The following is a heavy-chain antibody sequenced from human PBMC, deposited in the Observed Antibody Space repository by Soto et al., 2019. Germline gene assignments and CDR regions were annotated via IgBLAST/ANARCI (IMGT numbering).Heavy chain of an antibody. Sequence: QVQLQESGPGLVKPSQTLTLTCSVSGGSISSDNYFWSWIRQPPGNGLEWIGYIFYIGSAHYNPSLKSRYTISVDTSKNQFSLDLFSVTAADTAMYYCARESIPAATLGSDAFDIWGQGTMVTVSS. D-gene: IGHD1-26*01. CDR1: GGSISSDNYF. V-gene: IGHV4-30-4*01. J-gene: IGHJ3*02. CDR3: ARESIPAATLGSDAFDI. CDR2: IFYIGSA.